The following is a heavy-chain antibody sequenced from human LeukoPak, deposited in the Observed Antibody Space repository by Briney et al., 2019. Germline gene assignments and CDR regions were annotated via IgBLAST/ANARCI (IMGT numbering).Heavy chain of an antibody. CDR3: ATPGRAYDYVWGSYRYAAFDI. J-gene: IGHJ3*02. D-gene: IGHD3-16*02. Sequence: ASVKVSCKASGGTFSSYAISWVRQAPGQGLEWMGGIIPIFGTANYAQKFQGRVTITADKSTSTAYMELNSLRSEDTAVYYCATPGRAYDYVWGSYRYAAFDIWGQGTMVTVSS. V-gene: IGHV1-69*06. CDR2: IIPIFGTA. CDR1: GGTFSSYA.